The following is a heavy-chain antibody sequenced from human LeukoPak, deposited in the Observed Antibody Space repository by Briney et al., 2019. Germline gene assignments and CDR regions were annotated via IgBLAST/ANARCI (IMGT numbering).Heavy chain of an antibody. J-gene: IGHJ5*02. CDR2: INPNSGDT. CDR3: ARDRQGLTAGANNWFDP. D-gene: IGHD6-13*01. Sequence: ASVTVSCTASGYTFTDYYMHWVRQAPGQGLEWMGWINPNSGDTNYAQKFQGRVTMTRDTSITTAYMELRTLRSDDTAVYYCARDRQGLTAGANNWFDPWGQGTLVSVSS. CDR1: GYTFTDYY. V-gene: IGHV1-2*02.